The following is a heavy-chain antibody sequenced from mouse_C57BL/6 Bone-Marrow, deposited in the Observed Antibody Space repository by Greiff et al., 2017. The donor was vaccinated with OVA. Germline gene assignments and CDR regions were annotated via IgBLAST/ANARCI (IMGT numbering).Heavy chain of an antibody. CDR2: IYPRSGNT. CDR3: AMYYYGSSTFDY. V-gene: IGHV1-81*01. CDR1: GYTFTRYG. J-gene: IGHJ3*01. D-gene: IGHD1-1*01. Sequence: VQLQQSGAELARPGASVKLSCKASGYTFTRYGISWVKQRTGQGLEWIGEIYPRSGNTYYNEKFKGKATLTADKSSSTAYMWLRSLTSEDSAVYFCAMYYYGSSTFDYWGQGTLVTVSA.